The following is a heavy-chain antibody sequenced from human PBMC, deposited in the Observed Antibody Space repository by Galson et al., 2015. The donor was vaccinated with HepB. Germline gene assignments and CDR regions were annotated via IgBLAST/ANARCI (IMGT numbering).Heavy chain of an antibody. CDR3: AREYDYVWGSYRSDAFDI. Sequence: TLSLTCTVSGGSISSGSYYWSWIRQPAGKGLEWIGRIYTSGSTNYNPSLKSRVTMSVDTSKNQFSLKLSSVTAADTAVYYCAREYDYVWGSYRSDAFDIWGQGTMVTVSS. V-gene: IGHV4-61*02. J-gene: IGHJ3*02. CDR1: GGSISSGSYY. CDR2: IYTSGST. D-gene: IGHD3-16*02.